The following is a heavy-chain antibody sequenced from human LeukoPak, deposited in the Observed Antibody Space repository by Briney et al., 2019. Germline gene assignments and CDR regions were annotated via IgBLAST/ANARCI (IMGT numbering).Heavy chain of an antibody. V-gene: IGHV1-69*10. CDR2: IFPILGIA. Sequence: SVKVSCKDSGGTFSSYAICWVRPAPGQGVEWMGRIFPILGIANYAQKFQGRVTITADKSTSTAYMELSSLRSEDTAVYYCARDLPPTVTGELNFDYWGQGTLVTVSS. CDR3: ARDLPPTVTGELNFDY. J-gene: IGHJ4*02. CDR1: GGTFSSYA. D-gene: IGHD4-17*01.